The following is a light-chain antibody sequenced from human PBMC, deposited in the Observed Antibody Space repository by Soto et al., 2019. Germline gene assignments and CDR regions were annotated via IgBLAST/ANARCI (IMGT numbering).Light chain of an antibody. V-gene: IGKV1-39*01. Sequence: DIQMTQSPSSLSASVGDRVTITCRASQPITNYLNWYQQKPGKAPKLLIYAASTLLSGVPSRFTGGGSGTDFTLTIDRLQPEDFATYFCQQSYSSPWTFGQGTKVEI. CDR2: AAS. CDR3: QQSYSSPWT. J-gene: IGKJ1*01. CDR1: QPITNY.